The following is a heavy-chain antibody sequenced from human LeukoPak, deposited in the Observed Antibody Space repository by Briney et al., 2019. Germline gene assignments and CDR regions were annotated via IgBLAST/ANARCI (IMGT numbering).Heavy chain of an antibody. Sequence: GGSLRLSCAASGFTFSDHYMDWVRQAPGKGLEWVSYISSSGSTIYYADSVKGRFTISRDNAKNSLYLQMNSLRAEDTAVYYCARGHVWLPDDYWGQGTPVTVSS. D-gene: IGHD5-12*01. CDR3: ARGHVWLPDDY. CDR2: ISSSGSTI. J-gene: IGHJ4*02. CDR1: GFTFSDHY. V-gene: IGHV3-11*01.